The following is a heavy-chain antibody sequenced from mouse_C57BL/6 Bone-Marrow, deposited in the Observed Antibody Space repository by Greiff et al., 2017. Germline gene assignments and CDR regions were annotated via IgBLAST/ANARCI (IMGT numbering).Heavy chain of an antibody. V-gene: IGHV1-20*01. Sequence: EVQLQQSGPELVKPGDSVKISCKASGYSFTGYFMNWVMQSHGKSLEWIGRINPYNGDTFYNQKFKGKATLTVDKSSSTAHMELRSLTSEDSAVYYCARGYYYGSSPWFAYWGQGTLVTVSA. CDR3: ARGYYYGSSPWFAY. D-gene: IGHD1-1*01. J-gene: IGHJ3*01. CDR1: GYSFTGYF. CDR2: INPYNGDT.